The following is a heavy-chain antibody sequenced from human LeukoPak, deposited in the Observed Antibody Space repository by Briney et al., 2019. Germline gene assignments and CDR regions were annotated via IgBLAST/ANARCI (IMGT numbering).Heavy chain of an antibody. CDR3: ARWYCTTTNCYYDY. V-gene: IGHV3-21*04. Sequence: GGSLRLSCAASGFTFSSYSMNWVRQAPGKGLEWVSSISSSSSYINYADSVRGRFTISRDNSKNTLFLQMNSLRAEDTAVYYCARWYCTTTNCYYDYWGQGTLVTVSS. CDR1: GFTFSSYS. CDR2: ISSSSSYI. D-gene: IGHD2-2*01. J-gene: IGHJ4*02.